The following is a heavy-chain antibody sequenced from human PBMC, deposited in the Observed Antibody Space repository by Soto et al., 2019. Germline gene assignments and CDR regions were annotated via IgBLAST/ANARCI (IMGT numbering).Heavy chain of an antibody. CDR3: ARSWGYAIDY. CDR2: IYYSGSP. Sequence: QVQLQESGPGLVKPSETLSLTCTVSGGSISSYYWSWIRQPPGKGLEWIGYIYYSGSPNYNPSLKNRATISVDTSKNQFSLKLSSVTAADTAVYYCARSWGYAIDYWGQGTLVTVSS. J-gene: IGHJ4*02. D-gene: IGHD2-8*01. V-gene: IGHV4-59*08. CDR1: GGSISSYY.